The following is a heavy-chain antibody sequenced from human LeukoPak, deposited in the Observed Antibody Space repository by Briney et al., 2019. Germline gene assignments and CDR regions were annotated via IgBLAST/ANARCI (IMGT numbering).Heavy chain of an antibody. D-gene: IGHD1-26*01. CDR1: GYTFTSYY. Sequence: ASVKVSCKASGYTFTSYYMHWVRQAPGQGLEWMGIINPSGGSTNYAQKLQGRVTMTTDTSTSTAYMELSSLRSEDTAVYYCARGTYSGSYSVRYYYYMDVWGKGTTVTVSS. J-gene: IGHJ6*03. CDR2: INPSGGST. V-gene: IGHV1-46*01. CDR3: ARGTYSGSYSVRYYYYMDV.